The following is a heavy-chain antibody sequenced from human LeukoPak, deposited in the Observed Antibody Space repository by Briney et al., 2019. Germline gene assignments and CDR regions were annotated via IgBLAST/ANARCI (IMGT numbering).Heavy chain of an antibody. D-gene: IGHD3-10*01. V-gene: IGHV4-30-4*08. CDR2: IYYSGST. CDR1: GGSISSGGYD. J-gene: IGHJ4*02. Sequence: PSETLSLTCTVSGGSISSGGYDWSWIRQHPGKGLEWIGYIYYSGSTYYNPSLKSRVTISVDTSKNQFSLKLSSVTAADTAVYYCARCSITMVRGVHSNFDYWGQGTLVTVSS. CDR3: ARCSITMVRGVHSNFDY.